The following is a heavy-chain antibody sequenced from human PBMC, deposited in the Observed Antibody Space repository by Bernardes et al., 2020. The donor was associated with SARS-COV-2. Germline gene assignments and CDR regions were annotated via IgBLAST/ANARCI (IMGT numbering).Heavy chain of an antibody. CDR1: GWPLSDHY. V-gene: IGHV4-34*01. Sequence: LSPTRAVHGWPLSDHYVRWIRPPPGKGPEWVGEINLSGSTHYNPSLKSRVTIALDTSKNQLSLKLSSVTAADTAVFYCARRRFWSDDAFDVWGQGTMVTVSS. D-gene: IGHD3-3*01. CDR3: ARRRFWSDDAFDV. CDR2: INLSGST. J-gene: IGHJ3*01.